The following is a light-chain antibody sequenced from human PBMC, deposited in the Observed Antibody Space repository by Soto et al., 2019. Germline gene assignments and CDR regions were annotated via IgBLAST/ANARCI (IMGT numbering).Light chain of an antibody. V-gene: IGLV2-14*01. J-gene: IGLJ2*01. CDR1: SSGVGGYNY. CDR3: SSYTSSSTRV. Sequence: QSVLTQPASVSGSPGQSITISCTGTSSGVGGYNYVSSYQQHPGKAPKLMIYEVSNRPSGVSNRFSGSKSGNTASLTISGLQAEDEADYYCSSYTSSSTRVFGGGTQLTVL. CDR2: EVS.